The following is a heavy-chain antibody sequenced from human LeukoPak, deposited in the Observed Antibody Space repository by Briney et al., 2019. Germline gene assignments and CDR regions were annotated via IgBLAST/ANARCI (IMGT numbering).Heavy chain of an antibody. CDR1: GFSVSSNF. CDR2: IYAGGTT. Sequence: GGSLRLSCAASGFSVSSNFMSWVRQAPGRGLEWVSVIYAGGTTHYIDSVKGRFTISRDNPKNSLYLQMNSLRAEDTAVYYCARGYCNSNTCYIAFDVWGQGTMVTVSS. J-gene: IGHJ3*01. V-gene: IGHV3-53*01. CDR3: ARGYCNSNTCYIAFDV. D-gene: IGHD2-2*02.